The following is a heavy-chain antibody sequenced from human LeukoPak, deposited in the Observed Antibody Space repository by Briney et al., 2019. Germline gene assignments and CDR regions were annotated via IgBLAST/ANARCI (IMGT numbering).Heavy chain of an antibody. CDR2: ISSSSSYI. J-gene: IGHJ4*02. V-gene: IGHV3-21*01. Sequence: GGSLRLSCAASGLSFSTYSMNWVRQAPGKGLEWVSSISSSSSYIYYADSVKGRFTISRDNAKNSLYLQMNSLRAEDTAVYYCARGGLRYFDWLSPYYFDYWGQGTLVTVSS. CDR3: ARGGLRYFDWLSPYYFDY. CDR1: GLSFSTYS. D-gene: IGHD3-9*01.